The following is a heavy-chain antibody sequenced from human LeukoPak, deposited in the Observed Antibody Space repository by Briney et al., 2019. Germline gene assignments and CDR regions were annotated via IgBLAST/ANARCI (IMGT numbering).Heavy chain of an antibody. J-gene: IGHJ2*01. V-gene: IGHV3-9*01. Sequence: PGGSLRLSCAASGFTFDDYAMHWVRQAPGKGPEGVSGIIWKSGSILYAESVKGRFTIGRDNAMPYLYLQMNSLRTEATALYYCSKDRGSGPPLWYFDVWGRGTLVTVSS. CDR3: SKDRGSGPPLWYFDV. CDR2: IIWKSGSI. CDR1: GFTFDDYA. D-gene: IGHD3-10*01.